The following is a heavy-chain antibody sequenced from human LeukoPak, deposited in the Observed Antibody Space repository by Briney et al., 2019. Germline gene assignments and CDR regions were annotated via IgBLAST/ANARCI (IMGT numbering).Heavy chain of an antibody. CDR2: IYYSGST. V-gene: IGHV4-59*01. CDR1: GGSISSYY. Sequence: PSETLSLTCTVSGGSISSYYWSWIRQPPGKGLEWIGYIYYSGSTNYNPSLKSRATISVDTSKNQFSLKLSSVTAADTAVYYCARAGPIHSSSWYGYYYYGMDVWGQGTTVTVSS. CDR3: ARAGPIHSSSWYGYYYYGMDV. J-gene: IGHJ6*02. D-gene: IGHD6-13*01.